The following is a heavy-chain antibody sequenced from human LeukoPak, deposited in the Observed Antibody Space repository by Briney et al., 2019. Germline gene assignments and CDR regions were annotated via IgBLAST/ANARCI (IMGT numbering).Heavy chain of an antibody. V-gene: IGHV3-30*18. CDR3: AKDHDYGDYAIDY. J-gene: IGHJ4*02. Sequence: PGRSLRLSCAASGFTFSSYGMHWVRQAPGKGLEWVAFISYDGSNKYYADSVKGRFTISRDTSKNTLYLQMNSLRAEDTAVYSCAKDHDYGDYAIDYWGQGTLVTVSS. CDR2: ISYDGSNK. CDR1: GFTFSSYG. D-gene: IGHD4-17*01.